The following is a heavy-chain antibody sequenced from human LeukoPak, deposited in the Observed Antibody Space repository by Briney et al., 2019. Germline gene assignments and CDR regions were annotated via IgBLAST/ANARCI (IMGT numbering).Heavy chain of an antibody. CDR3: AREDRGTPDY. Sequence: GGSLRLSCAASGFTFSSYTMHWVRQAPDKGLDWVALISYDGSNKYYADSVKGRFTISRDNSKNTLYLQMNSLRAEDTAVYYCAREDRGTPDYWGQGTLVTVSS. D-gene: IGHD3-16*01. V-gene: IGHV3-30-3*01. CDR2: ISYDGSNK. CDR1: GFTFSSYT. J-gene: IGHJ4*02.